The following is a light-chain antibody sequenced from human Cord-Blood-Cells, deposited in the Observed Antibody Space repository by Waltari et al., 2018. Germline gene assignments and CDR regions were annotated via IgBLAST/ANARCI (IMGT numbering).Light chain of an antibody. CDR3: QQSYSTPLT. CDR2: AAS. V-gene: IGKV1-39*01. CDR1: QSISSY. Sequence: DIQMTQSPSSLSASVGDRVTITCRASQSISSYLNWYQQKPGKAPKLLIYAASSLQSGVPSRFRGSGSETDFTLTISSLQPEEFATYYCQQSYSTPLTFGGGTKVEIK. J-gene: IGKJ4*02.